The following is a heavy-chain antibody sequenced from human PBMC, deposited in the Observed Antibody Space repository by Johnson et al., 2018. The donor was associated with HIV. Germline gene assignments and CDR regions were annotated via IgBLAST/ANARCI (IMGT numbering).Heavy chain of an antibody. J-gene: IGHJ3*02. CDR3: AKGSRANTYGFDAFDI. Sequence: EQLVESGGGVVQPGRSLRLSCAASGFTFSSYDMHWVRQATGKGLEWVSAISGSGGSTYYADSVKGRFTISRDNSMDTLYLQMNNLRAEDTAVYYCAKGSRANTYGFDAFDIWGQGTMVTVSS. V-gene: IGHV3-23*04. CDR1: GFTFSSYD. D-gene: IGHD5-24*01. CDR2: ISGSGGST.